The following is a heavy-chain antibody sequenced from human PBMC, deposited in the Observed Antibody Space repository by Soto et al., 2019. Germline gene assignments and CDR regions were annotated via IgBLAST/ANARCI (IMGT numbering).Heavy chain of an antibody. CDR2: INPRGFFT. CDR1: GYTFTSYN. CDR3: ARPAGRFGELFWFDP. V-gene: IGHV1-46*01. D-gene: IGHD3-10*01. J-gene: IGHJ5*02. Sequence: QVQLVQSGAEVKKPGASVKVSCKASGYTFTSYNIHWVRQAPGQGLEWVGMINPRGFFTTYAQKFRGRVTMTGDTSTSVVYMELTNLRSEDTAMYYCARPAGRFGELFWFDPWGQGTLVSVSS.